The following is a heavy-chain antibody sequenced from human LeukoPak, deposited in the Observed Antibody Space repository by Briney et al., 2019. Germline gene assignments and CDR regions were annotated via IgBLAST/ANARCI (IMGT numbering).Heavy chain of an antibody. D-gene: IGHD3-3*01. V-gene: IGHV4-31*03. CDR2: IYYSGST. CDR3: ARGGGFLEWSNFDY. CDR1: GGSISSGGYY. J-gene: IGHJ4*02. Sequence: KTSETLSLTCTVSGGSISSGGYYWSWIRQHPGKGLEWIGYIYYSGSTYYNPSLKSRVTISVDTSKNQFSLKLSSVTAADTAVYYCARGGGFLEWSNFDYWGQGTLVTVSS.